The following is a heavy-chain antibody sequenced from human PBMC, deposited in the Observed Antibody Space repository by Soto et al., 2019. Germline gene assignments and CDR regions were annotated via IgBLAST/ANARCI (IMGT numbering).Heavy chain of an antibody. J-gene: IGHJ5*02. D-gene: IGHD2-15*01. CDR3: ARASYCNGGSCYPYTWLDP. Sequence: SETLSLTCSVSGGSISSGDYYWSWIRQPPGKGLEWIGYIYTVGSTYYNPSLESRVTISLDTSKNQFSLNLTSVTAADTAVYYCARASYCNGGSCYPYTWLDPWGQGTLVTSPQ. CDR1: GGSISSGDYY. V-gene: IGHV4-30-4*01. CDR2: IYTVGST.